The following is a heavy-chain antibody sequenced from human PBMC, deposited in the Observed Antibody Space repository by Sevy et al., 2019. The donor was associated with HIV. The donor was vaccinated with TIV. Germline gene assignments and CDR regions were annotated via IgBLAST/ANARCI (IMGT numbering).Heavy chain of an antibody. CDR1: GFIFSGYN. V-gene: IGHV3-21*06. J-gene: IGHJ6*02. Sequence: GGSLRLSCAAYGFIFSGYNMHWVRQAPGKGLEWVSSISTSSTYIYQADSVKGRFTISRDNAQNSVYLQMNSLRVEDTALYYCARGSCIGGSCHTGYHGMDVWGQGTTVTVSS. CDR3: ARGSCIGGSCHTGYHGMDV. D-gene: IGHD2-15*01. CDR2: ISTSSTYI.